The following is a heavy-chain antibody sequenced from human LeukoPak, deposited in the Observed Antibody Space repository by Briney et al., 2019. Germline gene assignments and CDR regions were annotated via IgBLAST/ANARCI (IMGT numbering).Heavy chain of an antibody. D-gene: IGHD3-22*01. J-gene: IGHJ4*02. V-gene: IGHV4-59*12. Sequence: SETLSLTCTVSGGSISSYYWSWIRQPPGKGLEWIGYIYYSGSTNYNPSLKSRVTISVDTSKNQFSLKLSSVTAADTAVYYCAKDRLYYYDSSGSYFDYWGQGTLVTVSS. CDR3: AKDRLYYYDSSGSYFDY. CDR1: GGSISSYY. CDR2: IYYSGST.